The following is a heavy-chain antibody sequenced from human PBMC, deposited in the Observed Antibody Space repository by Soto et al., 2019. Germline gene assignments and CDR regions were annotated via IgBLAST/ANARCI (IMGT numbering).Heavy chain of an antibody. CDR2: IYYSGST. Sequence: SETLSLTCAVYGGSFSGYYWSWIRQPPGKGLEWIGYIYYSGSTNYNPSLKSRVTISVDTSKNQFSLKLSSVTAADTAVYYCARAYGDYVFDYWGQGTLVTLSS. V-gene: IGHV4-59*01. CDR3: ARAYGDYVFDY. CDR1: GGSFSGYY. J-gene: IGHJ4*02. D-gene: IGHD4-17*01.